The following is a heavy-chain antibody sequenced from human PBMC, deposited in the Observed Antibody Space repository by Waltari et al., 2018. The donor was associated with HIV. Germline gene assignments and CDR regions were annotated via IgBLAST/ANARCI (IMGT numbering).Heavy chain of an antibody. CDR2: INAGNSNT. CDR3: ASAPYYYDSSGYYY. V-gene: IGHV1-3*01. CDR1: GYTFTSYA. Sequence: QVQLVQSGAEVKKPGASVKVSCKASGYTFTSYAMHWVRQAPGQRLEWMGWINAGNSNTKYSQKFQGRVTITRDTSASTAYMELSSLRSEDTAVYYCASAPYYYDSSGYYYWGQGTLVTVSS. D-gene: IGHD3-22*01. J-gene: IGHJ4*02.